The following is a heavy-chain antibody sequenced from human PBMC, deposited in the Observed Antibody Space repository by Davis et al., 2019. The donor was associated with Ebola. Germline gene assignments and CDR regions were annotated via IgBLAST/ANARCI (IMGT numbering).Heavy chain of an antibody. CDR1: GYSFTSYW. D-gene: IGHD2-15*01. Sequence: KVSCKGSGYSFTSYWICWVRQMPGKGLEWLGIMYPGDSDTRYSPSFQGQVTISADKSISTAYLQWSSLKASDTAMYYCARRGGYCSGGSCYSGWVDYWGQGTLVTVSS. CDR2: MYPGDSDT. J-gene: IGHJ4*02. CDR3: ARRGGYCSGGSCYSGWVDY. V-gene: IGHV5-51*01.